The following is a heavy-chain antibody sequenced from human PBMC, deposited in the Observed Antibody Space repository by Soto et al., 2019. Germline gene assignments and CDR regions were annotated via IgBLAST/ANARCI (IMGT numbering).Heavy chain of an antibody. J-gene: IGHJ6*02. CDR3: ASGGIAVAGTVGYYYYYGMDV. Sequence: TVSGGSISSSSYYWGWIRQPPGKGLGWIGSIYYSGSTYYNPSLKSRVTISVDTSKNQFSLKLSSVTAADTAVYYCASGGIAVAGTVGYYYYYGMDVWGQGTTVTVS. V-gene: IGHV4-39*01. CDR1: GGSISSSSYY. CDR2: IYYSGST. D-gene: IGHD6-19*01.